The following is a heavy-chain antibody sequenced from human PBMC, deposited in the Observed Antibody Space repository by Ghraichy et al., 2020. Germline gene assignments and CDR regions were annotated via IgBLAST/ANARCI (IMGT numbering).Heavy chain of an antibody. CDR3: ASSMTTLTTSLGDY. CDR1: GGSFSGYY. D-gene: IGHD4-17*01. Sequence: SETLSLTCAVYGGSFSGYYWSWIRQPPGKGLEWIGEINHSGSTNYNPSLKSRVTISVDTSKNQFSLKLSSVTAADTAVYYCASSMTTLTTSLGDYWGQGTLVTVSS. CDR2: INHSGST. J-gene: IGHJ4*02. V-gene: IGHV4-34*01.